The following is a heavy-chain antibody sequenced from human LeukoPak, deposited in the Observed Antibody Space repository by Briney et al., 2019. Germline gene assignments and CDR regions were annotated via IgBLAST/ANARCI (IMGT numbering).Heavy chain of an antibody. D-gene: IGHD1-26*01. Sequence: GGSLRLSCVASGFTFDDYAMSWVRQAPGKGLEWVSAISGSGGSTYYADSVKGRFTISRDNSKNTLYLQMNSLRAEDTAVYYCAKDPAGDYYFDYWGQGTLVTVSS. CDR1: GFTFDDYA. V-gene: IGHV3-23*01. CDR3: AKDPAGDYYFDY. CDR2: ISGSGGST. J-gene: IGHJ4*02.